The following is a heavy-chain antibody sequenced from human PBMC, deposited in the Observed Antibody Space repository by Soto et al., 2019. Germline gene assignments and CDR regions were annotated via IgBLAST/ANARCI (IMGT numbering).Heavy chain of an antibody. Sequence: GESLKISCKGSGYSFTSYWIGWVRQMPGKGLGWMGIIYPGDSDTRYSPSFQGQVTISADKSISTAYLQWSSLKASDTAMYYCARNIAAAGTGSYYYGMDVWGQGTTVTVSS. CDR3: ARNIAAAGTGSYYYGMDV. V-gene: IGHV5-51*01. CDR1: GYSFTSYW. D-gene: IGHD6-13*01. J-gene: IGHJ6*02. CDR2: IYPGDSDT.